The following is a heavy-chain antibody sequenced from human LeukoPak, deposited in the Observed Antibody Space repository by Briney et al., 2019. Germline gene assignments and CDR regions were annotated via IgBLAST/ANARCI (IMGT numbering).Heavy chain of an antibody. V-gene: IGHV3-21*01. CDR1: GLTFSSYS. Sequence: GGSLRLSCAASGLTFSSYSMNWVRQAPGKGLEWVSSISSSSSYIYYADSVKGRFAISRDNAKNSLYLQMNSLRAEDTAVYYCAREKLGYFDYWGQGTLVTVSS. J-gene: IGHJ4*02. CDR2: ISSSSSYI. CDR3: AREKLGYFDY. D-gene: IGHD3-10*01.